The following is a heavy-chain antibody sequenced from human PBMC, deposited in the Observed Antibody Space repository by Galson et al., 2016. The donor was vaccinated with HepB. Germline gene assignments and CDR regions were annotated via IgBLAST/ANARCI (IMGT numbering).Heavy chain of an antibody. CDR1: GFTFNTYA. D-gene: IGHD2-15*01. CDR2: ISGNSIGT. Sequence: SLRLSCAASGFTFNTYAMTWVRQAPGKGLECVATISGNSIGTDYAGSVKGRFTISRDNSKNTVHLQMNSLRAEDTAVYYCAKGTLGQCSGSLCYPFDCWGQGTLVTVSS. CDR3: AKGTLGQCSGSLCYPFDC. V-gene: IGHV3-23*01. J-gene: IGHJ4*02.